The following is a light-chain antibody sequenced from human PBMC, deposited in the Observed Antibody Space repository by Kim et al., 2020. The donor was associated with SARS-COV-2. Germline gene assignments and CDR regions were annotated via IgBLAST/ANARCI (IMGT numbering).Light chain of an antibody. CDR1: KLGDKS. V-gene: IGLV3-1*01. CDR2: QRT. J-gene: IGLJ3*02. CDR3: QAWDISTLV. Sequence: SYELTQPPSVSVSPGQTASITCSGEKLGDKSTSWYQQKEGQSPVVVIYQRTKRPSGIPERFSGSYSGNIATLTIRGTQAMDEADYYCQAWDISTLVFGGGTQLTVL.